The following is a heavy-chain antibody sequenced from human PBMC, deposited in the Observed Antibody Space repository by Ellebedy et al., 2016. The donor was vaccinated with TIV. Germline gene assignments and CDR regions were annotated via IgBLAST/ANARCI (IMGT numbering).Heavy chain of an antibody. CDR1: GFTFSSYG. CDR2: ISYDGSNK. D-gene: IGHD4-17*01. Sequence: GGSLRLSXAASGFTFSSYGMHWVRQAPGKGLEWVAVISYDGSNKYYADSVKGRFTISRDNSKNTLYLQMNSLRAEDTAVYYCAKDVAVTTVIQLYYGMDVWGQGTTVTVSS. V-gene: IGHV3-30*18. J-gene: IGHJ6*02. CDR3: AKDVAVTTVIQLYYGMDV.